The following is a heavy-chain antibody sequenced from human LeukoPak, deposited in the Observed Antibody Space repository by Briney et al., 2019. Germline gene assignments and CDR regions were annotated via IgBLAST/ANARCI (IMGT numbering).Heavy chain of an antibody. CDR2: IYYSGST. V-gene: IGHV4-59*01. CDR1: GGSISSYY. J-gene: IGHJ4*02. D-gene: IGHD6-6*01. CDR3: ARGYSSSDFDY. Sequence: SETLSLTCTVSGGSISSYYWSWIRQPPGKGLEWIGYIYYSGSTNYNPSLKSRVTISVDTSKNQFSLKLSSVTAADTAVYYCARGYSSSDFDYWGQGTLVTVSS.